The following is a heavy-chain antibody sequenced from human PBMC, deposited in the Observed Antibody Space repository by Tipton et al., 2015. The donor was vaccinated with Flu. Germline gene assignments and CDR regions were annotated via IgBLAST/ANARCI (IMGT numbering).Heavy chain of an antibody. CDR2: IYTSGST. D-gene: IGHD3-9*01. Sequence: LRLSCTVSGGSISSYYWSWIRQPAGKGLEWIGRIYTSGSTNYNPSLKSRVTMSVDTSKNQFSLKLSSVTAADTAVYYCARGYDILTGFGGAGGVWGQGTTVTVSS. CDR1: GGSISSYY. V-gene: IGHV4-4*07. CDR3: ARGYDILTGFGGAGGV. J-gene: IGHJ6*02.